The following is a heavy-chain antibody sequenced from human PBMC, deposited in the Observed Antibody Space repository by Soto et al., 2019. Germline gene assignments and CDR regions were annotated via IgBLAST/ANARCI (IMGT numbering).Heavy chain of an antibody. CDR1: GVSLISHY. D-gene: IGHD4-17*01. V-gene: IGHV4-59*11. Sequence: QVQLQESGPGLVKPSETLSLTCTVSGVSLISHYWAWVRQPPGKGLEWIGYIFYSGITNYNPSLQSRVTISVDTSKNQFSLKLTSVTAPDSAVYFCARVRTVTTLDYWGPGSLVTVSA. J-gene: IGHJ4*02. CDR2: IFYSGIT. CDR3: ARVRTVTTLDY.